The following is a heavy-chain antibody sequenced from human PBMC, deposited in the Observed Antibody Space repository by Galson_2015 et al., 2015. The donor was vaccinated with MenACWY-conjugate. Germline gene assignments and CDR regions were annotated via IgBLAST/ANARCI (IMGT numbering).Heavy chain of an antibody. Sequence: QSGAEVKKPGKSLKISCKASGYRFSTNWIGWVRQMPGKDLEWMGIIFPADSDTRYSPSFEGQVTISADKSTSTAYLQWSSLRASDTAIYYCAMSTATGWYVRLDSWGQGTLVTVSS. CDR2: IFPADSDT. D-gene: IGHD6-19*01. CDR3: AMSTATGWYVRLDS. V-gene: IGHV5-51*01. CDR1: GYRFSTNW. J-gene: IGHJ4*02.